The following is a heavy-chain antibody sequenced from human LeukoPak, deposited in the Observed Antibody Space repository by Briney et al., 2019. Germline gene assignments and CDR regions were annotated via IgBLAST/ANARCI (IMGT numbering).Heavy chain of an antibody. CDR1: GGSFSGYY. D-gene: IGHD3-10*01. J-gene: IGHJ4*02. CDR3: ARGGGGSGYYFDY. CDR2: INHSGST. V-gene: IGHV4-34*01. Sequence: PSETLSLTCAAYGGSFSGYYWSWIRQPPGKGLEWIGEINHSGSTNYNPSLKSRVTISVDTSKNQFSLKLSSVTAADTAVYYCARGGGGSGYYFDYWGQGTLVTVSS.